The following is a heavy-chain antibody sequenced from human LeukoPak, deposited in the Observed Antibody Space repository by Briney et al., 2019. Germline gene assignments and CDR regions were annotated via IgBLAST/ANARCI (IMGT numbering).Heavy chain of an antibody. D-gene: IGHD2-15*01. J-gene: IGHJ4*02. CDR2: ISSTSGTI. CDR3: ARSLCYDTGCSFDN. V-gene: IGHV3-48*04. CDR1: GFSFSNYG. Sequence: GGSLSLFCAASGFSFSNYGMNWVRQAPGKGLEWGAYISSTSGTIYYADSVKGRFTVSRDNAKNSLFLQMTSLRAADTAVYYCARSLCYDTGCSFDNWGQGTLVTVSS.